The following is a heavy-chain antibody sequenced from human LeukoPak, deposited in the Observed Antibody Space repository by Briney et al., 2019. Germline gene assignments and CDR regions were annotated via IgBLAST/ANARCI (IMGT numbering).Heavy chain of an antibody. CDR3: ARDLGEGYSYGYLGMDV. D-gene: IGHD5-18*01. Sequence: SETLSFTCTVSGGSISSYYWSWIRQPPGKGLEWVGYIYYSGSTNYNPSLKSRVTISVDTSKNQFSLKLSSVTAADTAVYYCARDLGEGYSYGYLGMDVWGQGTTVTVSS. J-gene: IGHJ6*02. V-gene: IGHV4-59*01. CDR2: IYYSGST. CDR1: GGSISSYY.